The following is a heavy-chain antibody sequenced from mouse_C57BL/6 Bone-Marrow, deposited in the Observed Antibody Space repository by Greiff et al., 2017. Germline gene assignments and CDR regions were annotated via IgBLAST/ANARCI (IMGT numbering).Heavy chain of an antibody. Sequence: QVQLQQPGAELVKPGASVKLSCKASGYTFTSYWMQWVKQRPGQGLEWIGEIDPSDSYTNYNQKFKGKATLTVDTSSSTAYMQLSSLTSEDSAVXYCAYDYDKGGHYYAMDYWGQGTSVTVSS. CDR1: GYTFTSYW. V-gene: IGHV1-50*01. D-gene: IGHD2-4*01. J-gene: IGHJ4*01. CDR2: IDPSDSYT. CDR3: AYDYDKGGHYYAMDY.